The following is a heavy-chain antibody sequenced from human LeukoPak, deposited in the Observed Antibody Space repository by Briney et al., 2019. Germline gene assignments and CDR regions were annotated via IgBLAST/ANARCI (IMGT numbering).Heavy chain of an antibody. V-gene: IGHV4-59*08. J-gene: IGHJ5*02. D-gene: IGHD6-13*01. CDR1: GGSISSHY. CDR2: IYYSGST. Sequence: SETLSLTCTVSGGSISSHYWSWIRQPPGKGLEWIGYIYYSGSTKYNPSLKSRVTISVDTSKNQFSLKLSSVTAADTAVYYCARSPTAAGWAGWFDPWGQGTLVTVSS. CDR3: ARSPTAAGWAGWFDP.